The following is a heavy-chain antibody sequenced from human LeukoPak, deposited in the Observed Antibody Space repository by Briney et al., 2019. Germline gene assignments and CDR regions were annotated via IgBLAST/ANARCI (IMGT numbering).Heavy chain of an antibody. V-gene: IGHV3-53*01. CDR1: GFTVSSNY. J-gene: IGHJ4*02. Sequence: GGSLRLSCAASGFTVSSNYMSWVRQAPGKGLEWVSVIYSGGSTYYADSVKGRFAISRDNSKKTLYLQMNSLRAEDTAMYYCARESNYDTSGYSHYWGQGTLVTVSS. D-gene: IGHD3-22*01. CDR2: IYSGGST. CDR3: ARESNYDTSGYSHY.